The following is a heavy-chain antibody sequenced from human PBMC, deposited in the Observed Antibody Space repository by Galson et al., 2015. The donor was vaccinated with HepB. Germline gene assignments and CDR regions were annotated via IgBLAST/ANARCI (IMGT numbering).Heavy chain of an antibody. V-gene: IGHV3-23*01. D-gene: IGHD2-8*01. CDR2: ITASGIST. CDR3: AMWGLLMVKGVCYFDY. J-gene: IGHJ4*02. Sequence: SLRLSCAASGFTFSDFAMGWVRQAPGKGLEWVSAITASGISTYYADSVEGRFTISRDNSKNTLYLQMNPLRDEDTAVYYCAMWGLLMVKGVCYFDYWGQGTLVTVSS. CDR1: GFTFSDFA.